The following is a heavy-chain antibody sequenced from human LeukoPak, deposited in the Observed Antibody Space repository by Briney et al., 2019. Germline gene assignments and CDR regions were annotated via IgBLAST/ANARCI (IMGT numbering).Heavy chain of an antibody. CDR2: LSGSGGST. CDR3: AKDLTIFPGGIDY. CDR1: GFTFSSYA. J-gene: IGHJ4*02. D-gene: IGHD3-3*01. V-gene: IGHV3-23*01. Sequence: TGGSLRLSCAASGFTFSSYAMSWVRQAPGKGLEWVSALSGSGGSTYYADSVKGRFTISRDNSKNTLYLQMNSLRAEDTAVYYCAKDLTIFPGGIDYWGQGTLVTVSS.